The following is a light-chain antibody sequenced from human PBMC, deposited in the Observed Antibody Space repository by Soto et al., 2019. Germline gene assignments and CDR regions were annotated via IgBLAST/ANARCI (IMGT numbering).Light chain of an antibody. V-gene: IGKV3-20*01. Sequence: EIVLTQSPGTLSLSPGERATLSCRASQSVSSSYLAWYQQKPGQAPRPLIYAASRRATGIPDRFSGSGSGTDFTLTISRLEPEDFAVYYCQQYGSSPGTFGQGTKVDIK. CDR1: QSVSSSY. CDR2: AAS. J-gene: IGKJ1*01. CDR3: QQYGSSPGT.